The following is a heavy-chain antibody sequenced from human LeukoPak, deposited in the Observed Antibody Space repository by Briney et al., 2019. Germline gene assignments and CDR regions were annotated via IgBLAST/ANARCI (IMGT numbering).Heavy chain of an antibody. CDR2: IYYSGST. D-gene: IGHD6-6*01. CDR3: AREYSSSSGRRAFDI. CDR1: GGSISGYY. J-gene: IGHJ3*02. V-gene: IGHV4-59*08. Sequence: SETLSLTCTVSGGSISGYYWSWIRQPPGKGLEWIGYIYYSGSTNYNPALTSPLTISIQPSEHQSSLKLSSVTAADTAVYYCAREYSSSSGRRAFDIWGQGTMVTVSS.